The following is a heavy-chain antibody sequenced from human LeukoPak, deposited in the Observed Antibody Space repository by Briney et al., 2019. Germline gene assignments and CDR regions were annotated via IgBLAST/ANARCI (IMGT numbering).Heavy chain of an antibody. V-gene: IGHV1-8*01. CDR3: ARGGFGSGSHFDY. Sequence: ASVKVSCKASGYTFTSYDINWVRQATGQGLEWMGWMNPNSGDTGYVQKFQGRATMTRSTFISTAYMELTSLRSEDTAIYYCARGGFGSGSHFDYWGQGTLVTVSS. D-gene: IGHD3-10*01. J-gene: IGHJ4*02. CDR2: MNPNSGDT. CDR1: GYTFTSYD.